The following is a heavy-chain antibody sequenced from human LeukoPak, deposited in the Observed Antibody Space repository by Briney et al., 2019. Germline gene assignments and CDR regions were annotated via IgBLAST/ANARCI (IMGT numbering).Heavy chain of an antibody. J-gene: IGHJ6*02. D-gene: IGHD3-3*01. V-gene: IGHV3-23*01. Sequence: QSGGSLRLSCAASGFTFSSYAMSWVRQAPGKGLEWVSAISGSGGSTYYADSVKGRFTISRDNSKNTLYLQMNSLRAEDTAVYYCAKALRVLRFLEWSVKHLGMDVWGQGTTVTVSS. CDR2: ISGSGGST. CDR3: AKALRVLRFLEWSVKHLGMDV. CDR1: GFTFSSYA.